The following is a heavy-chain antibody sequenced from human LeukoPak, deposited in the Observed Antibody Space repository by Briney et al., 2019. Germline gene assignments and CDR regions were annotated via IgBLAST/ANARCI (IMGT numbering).Heavy chain of an antibody. CDR1: GFIFSSYW. CDR3: ARSGGGIY. Sequence: GGSLRLSCAASGFIFSSYWMSWVRQAPGKGLEWVANIKQDGSEKYYVDSVKGRFTISRDNAKNSPYLQMNSLRAEDTAVYYCARSGGGIYWGQGTLVTVSS. D-gene: IGHD1-1*01. V-gene: IGHV3-7*01. CDR2: IKQDGSEK. J-gene: IGHJ4*02.